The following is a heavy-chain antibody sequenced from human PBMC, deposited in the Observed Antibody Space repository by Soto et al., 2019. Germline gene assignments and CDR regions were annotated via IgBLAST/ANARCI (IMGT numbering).Heavy chain of an antibody. CDR3: ARDPGYCTNGVCPIFDF. D-gene: IGHD2-8*01. CDR2: MYHGGRT. J-gene: IGHJ4*02. CDR1: CDSVTNYF. Sequence: SETLSLTCTFSCDSVTNYFWSWMRQPPGKGLEWIGHMYHGGRTNYSPSLKSRVTMSLDSSKNQFSLNLSSVTAADTAVYFCARDPGYCTNGVCPIFDFWGQGVLVTVSS. V-gene: IGHV4-59*02.